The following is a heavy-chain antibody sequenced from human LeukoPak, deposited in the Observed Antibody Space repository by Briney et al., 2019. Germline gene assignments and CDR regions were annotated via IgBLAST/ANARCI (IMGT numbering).Heavy chain of an antibody. D-gene: IGHD1-26*01. Sequence: GGSLRLSCAASGFTFSGYSMNWVRQAPGKGLEWVSSISSSSSYIYYADSVKGRFTISRDNAKNSLYLQMNSLRAEDTAVYYCARGVGATHFDYWGQGTLVTVSS. CDR3: ARGVGATHFDY. V-gene: IGHV3-21*01. CDR2: ISSSSSYI. CDR1: GFTFSGYS. J-gene: IGHJ4*02.